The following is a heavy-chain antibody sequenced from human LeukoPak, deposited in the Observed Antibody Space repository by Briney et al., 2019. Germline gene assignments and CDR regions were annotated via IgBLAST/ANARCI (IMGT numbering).Heavy chain of an antibody. V-gene: IGHV4-30-4*07. CDR2: IYNSGST. CDR3: AREGGNCSGGSCYSGAFDI. CDR1: GGSISSGTYS. D-gene: IGHD2-15*01. J-gene: IGHJ3*02. Sequence: SETLSLTCAVFGGSISSGTYSWTWMRQPPGKGLEWIGYIYNSGSTFNNPSLNRRVNISVDPSKNQFSLKLSSVTAAHTAMYYCAREGGNCSGGSCYSGAFDIWGQGTLVTVSS.